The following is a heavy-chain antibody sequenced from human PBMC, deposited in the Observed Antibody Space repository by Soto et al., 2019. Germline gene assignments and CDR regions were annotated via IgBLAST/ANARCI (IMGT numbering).Heavy chain of an antibody. CDR2: IYYSGST. Sequence: SETLSLTCTVSGGSISSGGYYWNWIRQHPGKGLEWIGYIYYSGSTYYNPSLKSRVSISVDTSKNQFSLKLSSVTAADTAVYYCARLHLYGSGSYYFDYWGQGTLVTVSS. CDR1: GGSISSGGYY. V-gene: IGHV4-31*03. J-gene: IGHJ4*02. CDR3: ARLHLYGSGSYYFDY. D-gene: IGHD3-10*01.